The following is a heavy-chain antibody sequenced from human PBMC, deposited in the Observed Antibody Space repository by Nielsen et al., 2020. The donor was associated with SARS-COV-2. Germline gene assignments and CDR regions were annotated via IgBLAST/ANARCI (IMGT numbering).Heavy chain of an antibody. Sequence: GGSLRLSCTASGFTFSDHYMSWIRHPPGRGLEWLSYISSRGDSINYADSVRGRFTISRDNAKNSLFLHMDSLRDEDTAVYYCVRDREWAFDLWGQGTLVTVSS. CDR3: VRDREWAFDL. V-gene: IGHV3-11*04. D-gene: IGHD3-3*01. J-gene: IGHJ4*02. CDR1: GFTFSDHY. CDR2: ISSRGDSI.